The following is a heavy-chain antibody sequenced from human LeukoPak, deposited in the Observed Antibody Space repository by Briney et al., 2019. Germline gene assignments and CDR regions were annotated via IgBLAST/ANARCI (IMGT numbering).Heavy chain of an antibody. V-gene: IGHV3-23*01. D-gene: IGHD2-2*01. Sequence: GGSLTLSCAASGFIFCSNAMNWVRRAPGMGRMWVSAVSGRGGGTYHAGSEDGRFIISRDNSKNTLYLQMNSPRAEDTVLYYCAQGGVSYSSSWY. CDR2: VSGRGGGT. J-gene: IGHJ2*01. CDR1: GFIFCSNA. CDR3: AQGGVSYSSSWY.